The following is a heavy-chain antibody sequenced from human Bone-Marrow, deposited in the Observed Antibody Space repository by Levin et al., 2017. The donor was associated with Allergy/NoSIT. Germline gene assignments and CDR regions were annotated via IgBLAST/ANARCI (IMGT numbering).Heavy chain of an antibody. V-gene: IGHV3-33*07. D-gene: IGHD5-12*01. CDR3: AKAPELATIGGAFEI. J-gene: IGHJ3*02. CDR2: ISDDGSNQ. Sequence: LSLTCAASGFIFRRYAMYWVRQAPGKGLAWVAVISDDGSNQYYGDSVKGRFTVSRDNSKSTMYLQMTTLRADDTAVYYCAKAPELATIGGAFEIGGQGTMVNVSS. CDR1: GFIFRRYA.